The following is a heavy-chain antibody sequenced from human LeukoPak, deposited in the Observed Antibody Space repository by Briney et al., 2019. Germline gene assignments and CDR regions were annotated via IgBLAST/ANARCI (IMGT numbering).Heavy chain of an antibody. CDR2: IYYSGST. Sequence: SETLSLTCTVSGGSISSSSYYWGWIRQPPGKGLEWIGSIYYSGSTYYNPSLKSRVTISVDTSKNQFSLKLSSVTAADTAVYYCARDHDRRSYYPWGQGTLVTVSS. CDR1: GGSISSSSYY. CDR3: ARDHDRRSYYP. V-gene: IGHV4-39*07. D-gene: IGHD1-26*01. J-gene: IGHJ5*02.